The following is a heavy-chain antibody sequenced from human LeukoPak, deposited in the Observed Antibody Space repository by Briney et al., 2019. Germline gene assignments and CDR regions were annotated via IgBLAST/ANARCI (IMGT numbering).Heavy chain of an antibody. Sequence: PSETLSLTCTVSGGSINSHYWSWIRQPPGKGLEWIGYIHYSGTTNYNPSLKSRVTISLDTPKSQFSLNLSSVTAADTAVYYCARRNTALRGTGYMDVWGKGTTVTVSS. V-gene: IGHV4-59*11. CDR3: ARRNTALRGTGYMDV. J-gene: IGHJ6*03. D-gene: IGHD3-10*01. CDR1: GGSINSHY. CDR2: IHYSGTT.